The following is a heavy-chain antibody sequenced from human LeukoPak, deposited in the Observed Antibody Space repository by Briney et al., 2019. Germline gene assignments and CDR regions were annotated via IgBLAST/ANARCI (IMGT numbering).Heavy chain of an antibody. CDR1: GGSFSNYY. V-gene: IGHV4-34*01. CDR2: INHSGST. CDR3: ARGRNSSDYGMDV. Sequence: SETLSLTCAVSGGSFSNYYWSWIRQPPGKGLEWVGEINHSGSTNYNPSLKSRVTISVDTSKNQFSLKLSSVTAADTAVYYCARGRNSSDYGMDVWGQGTTVTVSS. J-gene: IGHJ6*02. D-gene: IGHD6-25*01.